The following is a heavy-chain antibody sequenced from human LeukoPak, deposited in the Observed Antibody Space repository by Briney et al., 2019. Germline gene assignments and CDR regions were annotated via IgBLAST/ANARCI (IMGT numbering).Heavy chain of an antibody. CDR1: GFTFSSYA. J-gene: IGHJ4*02. Sequence: PGGSLRLSCAASGFTFSSYAMSWVRQAPGKGLEWVSAISRSGGSTYYADSVKGRFTISRDNSKNTLYLKMNSLRAEDTAVYYCAKGGVSSGWYFEVFDYWGQGTLVTVSS. CDR2: ISRSGGST. D-gene: IGHD6-19*01. V-gene: IGHV3-23*01. CDR3: AKGGVSSGWYFEVFDY.